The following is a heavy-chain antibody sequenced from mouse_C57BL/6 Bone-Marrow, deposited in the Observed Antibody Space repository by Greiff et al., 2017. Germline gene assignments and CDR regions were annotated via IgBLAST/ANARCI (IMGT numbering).Heavy chain of an antibody. Sequence: EVMLVESGGGLVQPGGSLKLSCAASGFTFSDYYMYWVRQTPEKRLEWVAYISNGGGSTYYPDTVKGRFTISRDNAKNTLYLQMSRLKSEDTAMYYCARPDYYGSSSFAYWGQGTLVT. CDR2: ISNGGGST. J-gene: IGHJ3*01. CDR1: GFTFSDYY. V-gene: IGHV5-12*01. CDR3: ARPDYYGSSSFAY. D-gene: IGHD1-1*01.